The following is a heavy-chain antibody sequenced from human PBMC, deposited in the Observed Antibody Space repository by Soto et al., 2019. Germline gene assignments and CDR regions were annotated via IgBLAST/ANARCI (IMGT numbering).Heavy chain of an antibody. J-gene: IGHJ4*02. CDR2: MNPNSGNT. CDR3: AGSTNDYGDRH. V-gene: IGHV1-8*01. Sequence: QVQLVQSGAEVKKLGASVKVSCMSSGYTFTSYDINWVRQATGQGLEWMGWMNPNSGNTGYAQKFQGRVTMTRNTSISTAYMELSSLRSEDSAVYYCAGSTNDYGDRHWGQGTLVTVSS. CDR1: GYTFTSYD. D-gene: IGHD4-17*01.